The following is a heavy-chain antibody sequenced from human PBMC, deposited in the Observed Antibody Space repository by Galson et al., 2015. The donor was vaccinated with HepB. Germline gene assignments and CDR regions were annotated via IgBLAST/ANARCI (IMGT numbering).Heavy chain of an antibody. D-gene: IGHD3-10*01. V-gene: IGHV3-11*06. CDR3: ARDRARSGVWFGELSVDV. CDR1: GFTFSDYY. CDR2: ISSSSSYT. J-gene: IGHJ6*04. Sequence: SLRLSCAASGFTFSDYYMSWIRQAPGKGLEWVSYISSSSSYTNYADSVKGRFTISRDNAKNSLYLQMNSLRAEDVAVYYCARDRARSGVWFGELSVDVWGKGTTVTVSS.